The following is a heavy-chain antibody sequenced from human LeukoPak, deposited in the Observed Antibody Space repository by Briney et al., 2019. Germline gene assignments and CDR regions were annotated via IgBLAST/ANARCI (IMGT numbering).Heavy chain of an antibody. CDR1: GFTFSSYA. J-gene: IGHJ3*02. CDR3: AKDLALGSAFDI. CDR2: ISGSGGST. V-gene: IGHV3-23*01. D-gene: IGHD2-15*01. Sequence: GGSLRLPCAASGFTFSSYAMSSVRQAPGKGLEWVSAISGSGGSTYYADSVKGRFTISRDNSKNTLYLQMNSLRAEDTAVYYCAKDLALGSAFDIWGQGTMVTVSS.